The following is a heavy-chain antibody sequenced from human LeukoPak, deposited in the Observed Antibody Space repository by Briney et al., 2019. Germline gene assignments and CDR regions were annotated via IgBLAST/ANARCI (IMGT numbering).Heavy chain of an antibody. J-gene: IGHJ6*02. V-gene: IGHV3-30*03. D-gene: IGHD6-6*01. CDR2: ISYDGSNK. Sequence: PGGSLRLSCAASGFTFSSYGMHWVRQAPGKGLEWVAVISYDGSNKYYADSVKGRFTISRDNSKNTLYLQMNSLRAEDTAVYYCARAEYSSSSYYYYYGMDVWGQGTTVTVSS. CDR1: GFTFSSYG. CDR3: ARAEYSSSSYYYYYGMDV.